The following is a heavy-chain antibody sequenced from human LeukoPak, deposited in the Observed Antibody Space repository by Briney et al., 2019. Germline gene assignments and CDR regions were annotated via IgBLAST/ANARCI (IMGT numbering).Heavy chain of an antibody. CDR1: GGTFSSYA. CDR3: ARYEAAMVPNPYYYYGMDV. V-gene: IGHV1-69*04. CDR2: IIPILGIA. D-gene: IGHD5-18*01. J-gene: IGHJ6*02. Sequence: GASVKVSCKASGGTFSSYAISWVRQAPGQGLEWMGRIIPILGIANYAQKFQGRVTITADKSTSTAYMELSSLRSEDTAVYYCARYEAAMVPNPYYYYGMDVWGQGTTVTVSS.